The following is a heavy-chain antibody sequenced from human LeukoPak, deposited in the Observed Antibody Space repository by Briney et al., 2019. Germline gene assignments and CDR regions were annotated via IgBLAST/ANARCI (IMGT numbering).Heavy chain of an antibody. V-gene: IGHV4-34*01. J-gene: IGHJ4*02. Sequence: SSETLSLTCAVYGGSFSGYYWSWIRQPPGKGLEWIGEINHSGSTNYNPSLKSRVTISVDTSKNQFSLKLSSVTAADTAVYYCMRRGRDYWGQGTLVTVSS. CDR3: MRRGRDY. CDR1: GGSFSGYY. D-gene: IGHD3-16*01. CDR2: INHSGST.